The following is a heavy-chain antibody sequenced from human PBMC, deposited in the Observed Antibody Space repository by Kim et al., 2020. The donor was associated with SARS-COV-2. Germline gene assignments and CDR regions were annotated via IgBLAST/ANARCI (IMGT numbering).Heavy chain of an antibody. CDR2: IVVGSGNT. Sequence: SVKVSCKASGFTFTSSAMQWVRQARGQRLEWIGWIVVGSGNTNYAQKFQERVTITRDMSTSTAYMELSSLRSEDTAVYYCAAGYYDILTGYSEPDAFDIWGQGTMVTVSS. V-gene: IGHV1-58*02. D-gene: IGHD3-9*01. CDR1: GFTFTSSA. CDR3: AAGYYDILTGYSEPDAFDI. J-gene: IGHJ3*02.